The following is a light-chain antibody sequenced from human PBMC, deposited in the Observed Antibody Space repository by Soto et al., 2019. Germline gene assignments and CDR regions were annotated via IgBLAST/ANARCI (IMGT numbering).Light chain of an antibody. J-gene: IGKJ2*01. CDR2: KAS. CDR3: QQYNSFPYT. CDR1: QSMSSW. V-gene: IGKV1-5*03. Sequence: DIQMTQSPSTLSASVGDRVTIPFRASQSMSSWLAWYQQKPGKAPKLLMYKASTLESGVPSRFSGSGSGTEFTLTIRSLQPDDFATYYCQQYNSFPYTCGQGTRLEMK.